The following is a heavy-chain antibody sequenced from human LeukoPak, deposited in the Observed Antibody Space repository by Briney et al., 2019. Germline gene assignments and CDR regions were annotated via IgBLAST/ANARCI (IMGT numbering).Heavy chain of an antibody. CDR2: INHSGST. D-gene: IGHD6-19*01. V-gene: IGHV4-34*01. CDR3: AREMAVAGDGYDY. CDR1: GGSFSGYY. J-gene: IGHJ4*02. Sequence: SETLPLTCAVYGGSFSGYYWSWIRQPPGKGLEWIGEINHSGSTNYNPSLKSRVTISVDTSKNQFSLKLSSVTAADTAVYYCAREMAVAGDGYDYWGQGTLVTVSS.